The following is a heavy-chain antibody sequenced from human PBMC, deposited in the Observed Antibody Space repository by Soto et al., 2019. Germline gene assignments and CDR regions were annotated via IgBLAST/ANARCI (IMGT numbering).Heavy chain of an antibody. CDR3: AKESPDFWGLPSYYYMDV. CDR1: GFTFSSYA. V-gene: IGHV3-23*01. D-gene: IGHD3-3*01. CDR2: ISGTGGST. Sequence: GGSLRLSCAASGFTFSSYAMSWVRQAPGKGLEWVSAISGTGGSTYYADSVKGRFTISRDNSKNTLYLQMNSLRAEDTAVYYCAKESPDFWGLPSYYYMDVWGKGTTVTVSS. J-gene: IGHJ6*03.